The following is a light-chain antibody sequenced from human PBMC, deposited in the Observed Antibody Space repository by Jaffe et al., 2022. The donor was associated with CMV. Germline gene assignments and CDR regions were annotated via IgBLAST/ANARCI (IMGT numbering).Light chain of an antibody. CDR1: TSSIGSNT. V-gene: IGLV1-44*01. CDR2: SGD. J-gene: IGLJ3*02. Sequence: QSVLTQPPSASGTPGQRVTISCSGITSSIGSNTVNWYQQLPGTTPKLLIYSGDQRPSGVPDRFSGSVSATSASLAISGLQSEDEADYHCAAWNDRLNGRVFGGGTKLTVL. CDR3: AAWNDRLNGRV.